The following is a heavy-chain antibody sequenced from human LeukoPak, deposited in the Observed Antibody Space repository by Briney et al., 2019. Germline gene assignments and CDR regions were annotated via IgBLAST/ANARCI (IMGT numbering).Heavy chain of an antibody. CDR3: ASWYEIH. D-gene: IGHD6-13*01. CDR1: GFSVTSNY. Sequence: GGSLRLSCAVSGFSVTSNYMSWVRQAPGKGLEWVSVIYSGGSTYYADSVKSRFTISRDNPKNTLYLQMNSLRAEDTAVYYCASWYEIHWGQGTLVTVSS. CDR2: IYSGGST. J-gene: IGHJ4*02. V-gene: IGHV3-53*01.